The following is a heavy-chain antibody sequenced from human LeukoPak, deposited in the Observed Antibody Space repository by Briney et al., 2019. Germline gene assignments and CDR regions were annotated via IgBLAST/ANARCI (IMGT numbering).Heavy chain of an antibody. CDR3: ARDRPNHPYYYYGMDV. Sequence: GGSRRLAWAAAGFTFSDYYMSWVRQAPGKGREWVSYISSSGSTIYYADSVKGPFTISRDNAKNSLYLQMNSLRAEDTAVYYCARDRPNHPYYYYGMDVWGQGTTVTVSS. CDR1: GFTFSDYY. D-gene: IGHD1-14*01. J-gene: IGHJ6*02. CDR2: ISSSGSTI. V-gene: IGHV3-11*01.